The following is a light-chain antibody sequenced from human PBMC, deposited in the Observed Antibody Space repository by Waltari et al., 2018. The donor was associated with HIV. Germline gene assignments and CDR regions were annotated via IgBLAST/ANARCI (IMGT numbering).Light chain of an antibody. V-gene: IGKV3D-15*01. Sequence: EIVMTQAPATLSVSPGERATLSCRASQNVNNKVAWFQQRPGQAPRLLIYELSTRATAIPPRFSGSGSGTEFNLTISNLQSEDFAVYDCQQSDNWPPWTFGRGTKVEVK. CDR1: QNVNNK. J-gene: IGKJ1*01. CDR2: ELS. CDR3: QQSDNWPPWT.